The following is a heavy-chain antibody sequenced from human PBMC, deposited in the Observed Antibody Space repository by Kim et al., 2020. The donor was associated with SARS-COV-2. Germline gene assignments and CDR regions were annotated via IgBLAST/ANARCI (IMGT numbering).Heavy chain of an antibody. Sequence: GGSLRLSCAASGFTFSSDWMSWVRQVPGKGLEWVAKIKEDGSERYHVYSVEGRFTISRDNAKNSLYLQMNSLRAEDTGIYYCARDRSYSLDYWGQGTLVIVSS. V-gene: IGHV3-7*01. CDR1: GFTFSSDW. D-gene: IGHD1-26*01. CDR2: IKEDGSER. CDR3: ARDRSYSLDY. J-gene: IGHJ4*02.